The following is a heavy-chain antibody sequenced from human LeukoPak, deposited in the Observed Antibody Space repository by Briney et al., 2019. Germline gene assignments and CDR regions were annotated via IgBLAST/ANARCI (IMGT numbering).Heavy chain of an antibody. CDR3: AGHECGGSCYPEDY. J-gene: IGHJ4*02. Sequence: SETLSLTCTVSGGSISSNSYYWGWIRQPPGKGLEWIGTIYYSGSTNYNPSLKSRVTISVDTSKKQFSLKLNSVTAADTAVYYCAGHECGGSCYPEDYWGQGTLVTVSS. CDR2: IYYSGST. D-gene: IGHD2-15*01. CDR1: GGSISSNSYY. V-gene: IGHV4-39*07.